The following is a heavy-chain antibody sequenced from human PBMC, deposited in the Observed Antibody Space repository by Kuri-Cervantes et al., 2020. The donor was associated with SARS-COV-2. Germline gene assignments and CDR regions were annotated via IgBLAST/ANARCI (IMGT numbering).Heavy chain of an antibody. CDR1: GFTFSSYS. Sequence: GESLKISCAASGFTFSSYSMNWVRQAPGKGLEWVSYISSSSSTIYYADSVKGRFTISRDNAKNSLYLQMNSLRAEDTAVYYCARDRPGIVVVPAGGIDYWGRGTLVTVSS. CDR2: ISSSSSTI. CDR3: ARDRPGIVVVPAGGIDY. D-gene: IGHD2-2*01. J-gene: IGHJ4*02. V-gene: IGHV3-48*01.